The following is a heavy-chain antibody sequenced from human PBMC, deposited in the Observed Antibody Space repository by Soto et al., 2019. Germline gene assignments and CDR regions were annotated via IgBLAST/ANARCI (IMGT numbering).Heavy chain of an antibody. CDR3: ARAPLVGATTLAWFDP. CDR2: IYYSGST. J-gene: IGHJ5*02. V-gene: IGHV4-31*03. Sequence: PSETLSLTCTVSGGSISRGGYYWSWIRQHPGKGLEWIGYIYYSGSTYYNPSLKSRVTISVDTSKNQFSLKLSSVTAADTAVYYCARAPLVGATTLAWFDPWGQGTLVTVSS. D-gene: IGHD1-26*01. CDR1: GGSISRGGYY.